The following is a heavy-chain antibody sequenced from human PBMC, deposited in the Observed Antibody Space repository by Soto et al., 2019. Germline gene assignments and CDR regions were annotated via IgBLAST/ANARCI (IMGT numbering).Heavy chain of an antibody. CDR2: INAGTGST. J-gene: IGHJ4*02. CDR1: GATSTRYA. V-gene: IGHV1-3*01. D-gene: IGHD6-19*01. CDR3: ARDPYSGWCTFDS. Sequence: QGHLVQSGAEVKKPGASVKISCKASGATSTRYAIHWVRQAPGQRLEWMGWINAGTGSTRYSQKFQGRVTIAWDTSASTAYMESSSLRSEDTAVYYCARDPYSGWCTFDSWGQGTLVSVSS.